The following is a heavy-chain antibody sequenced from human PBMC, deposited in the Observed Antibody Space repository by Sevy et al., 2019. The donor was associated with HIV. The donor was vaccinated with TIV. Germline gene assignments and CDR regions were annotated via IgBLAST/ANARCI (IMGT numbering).Heavy chain of an antibody. CDR3: ARALLMVRGVNRYYYMDV. V-gene: IGHV4-4*07. CDR2: IYTSGST. Sequence: SETLSLTCTVSGGSMSSYYWSWIRQPAGKGLEWIGRIYTSGSTNYNPSLKSRVTMSVDTSKNQVSLKLSSVTAADTAVYYCARALLMVRGVNRYYYMDVWGKGSTVTVSS. D-gene: IGHD3-10*01. CDR1: GGSMSSYY. J-gene: IGHJ6*03.